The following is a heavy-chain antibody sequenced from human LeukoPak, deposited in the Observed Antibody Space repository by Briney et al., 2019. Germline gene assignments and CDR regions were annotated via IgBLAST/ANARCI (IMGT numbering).Heavy chain of an antibody. CDR2: IIPILGIA. Sequence: ASVKVSCKAPGGTFSSYAISWVRQAPGQGLEWMGRIIPILGIANYAQKFQGRVTITADKSTSTAYMELSSLRSEDTAVYYCARAVSGFDPWGQGTLVTVSS. V-gene: IGHV1-69*04. CDR1: GGTFSSYA. D-gene: IGHD3-10*01. J-gene: IGHJ5*02. CDR3: ARAVSGFDP.